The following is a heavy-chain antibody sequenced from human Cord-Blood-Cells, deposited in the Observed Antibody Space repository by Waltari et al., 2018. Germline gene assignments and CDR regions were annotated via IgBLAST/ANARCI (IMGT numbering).Heavy chain of an antibody. J-gene: IGHJ5*02. CDR2: IYHSGST. Sequence: QVQLQESGPGLVKTSETLSLTCAVPGYSISSGSYWGWIRQPPGKGLEWIGSIYHSGSTYYNPSLKSRVTISVDTSKNQFSLKLSSVTAADTAVYYCARTVEVSWFDPWGQGTLVTVSS. CDR1: GYSISSGSY. CDR3: ARTVEVSWFDP. D-gene: IGHD3-3*01. V-gene: IGHV4-38-2*01.